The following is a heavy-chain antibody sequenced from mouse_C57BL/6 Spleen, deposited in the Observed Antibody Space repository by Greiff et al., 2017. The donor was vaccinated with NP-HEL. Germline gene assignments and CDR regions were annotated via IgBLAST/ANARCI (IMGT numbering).Heavy chain of an antibody. CDR1: GYAFSSYW. Sequence: QVQLQQSGAELVKPGASVKISCKASGYAFSSYWMNWVKQRPGKGLEWIGQIYPGDGDTNYNGKFKGKATLTADKSSSTAYMQLSSLTSEDSAVYFGARSPDYYGSSYYAMDYWGQGTSVTVSS. J-gene: IGHJ4*01. CDR2: IYPGDGDT. V-gene: IGHV1-80*01. CDR3: ARSPDYYGSSYYAMDY. D-gene: IGHD1-1*01.